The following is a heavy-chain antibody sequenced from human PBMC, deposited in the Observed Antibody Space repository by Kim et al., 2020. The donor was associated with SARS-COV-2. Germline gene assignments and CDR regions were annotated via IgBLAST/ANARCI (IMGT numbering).Heavy chain of an antibody. D-gene: IGHD3-22*01. CDR3: VKEEGSRSIIVDNYVDY. J-gene: IGHJ4*01. CDR2: VCYEGGNT. CDR1: GFSFSSYG. V-gene: IGHV3-33*06. Sequence: GGSLRLSCVASGFSFSSYGMNWVRQAPGKGLEWVAIVCYEGGNTYYSNSVKGRFTISRDNSKNTLYLQMNSLTTEDTALYYCVKEEGSRSIIVDNYVDY.